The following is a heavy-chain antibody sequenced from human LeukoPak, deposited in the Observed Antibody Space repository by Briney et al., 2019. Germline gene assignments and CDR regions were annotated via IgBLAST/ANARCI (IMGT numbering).Heavy chain of an antibody. CDR1: GFTFSSYW. CDR2: INNDGSST. CDR3: ARHDSSGYYYVCDY. J-gene: IGHJ4*02. D-gene: IGHD3-22*01. Sequence: GGSLRLSCGASGFTFSSYWMHWVRQAPGKGLVWVSRINNDGSSTSYADSVQGRFTVSRDNTKNTLYLQMNSLRAEDTALYHCARHDSSGYYYVCDYWGQGTLVTVSS. V-gene: IGHV3-74*01.